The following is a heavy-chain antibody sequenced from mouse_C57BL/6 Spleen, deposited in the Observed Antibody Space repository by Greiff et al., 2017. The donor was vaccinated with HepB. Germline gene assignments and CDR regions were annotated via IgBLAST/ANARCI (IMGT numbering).Heavy chain of an antibody. Sequence: EVKLMESGGDLVKPGGSLKLSCAASGFTFSSYGMSWVRQTPDKRLEWVATISSGGSYTYYPDSVKGRFTISRDNAKNTLYLQMSSLKSEDTAMYYCASLTGTLDYYAMDYWGQGTSVTVSS. J-gene: IGHJ4*01. V-gene: IGHV5-6*01. CDR3: ASLTGTLDYYAMDY. CDR1: GFTFSSYG. D-gene: IGHD4-1*01. CDR2: ISSGGSYT.